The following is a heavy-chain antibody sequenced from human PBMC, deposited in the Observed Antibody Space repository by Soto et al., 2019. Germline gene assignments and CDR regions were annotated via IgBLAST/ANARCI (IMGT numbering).Heavy chain of an antibody. J-gene: IGHJ6*02. V-gene: IGHV5-51*01. CDR2: IYPADSDT. D-gene: IGHD2-15*01. CDR1: GYSFASQW. Sequence: PGESLKISCKGSGYSFASQWIGWVRQMPGKGLEWMGNIYPADSDTRYSPSFEGQVTISVDKSISTAYLQWTSLKASDTAMYYCARIPHTPTRYYDYYYGMDVWGQGTKVTVSS. CDR3: ARIPHTPTRYYDYYYGMDV.